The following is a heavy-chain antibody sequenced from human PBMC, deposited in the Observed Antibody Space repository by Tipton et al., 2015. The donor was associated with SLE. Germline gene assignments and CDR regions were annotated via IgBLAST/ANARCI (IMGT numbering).Heavy chain of an antibody. CDR1: GSSINSGYY. Sequence: TLSLTCAVSGSSINSGYYWGWIRQPPGKGLECIGSMAHSGNTYYDSSLRSRVTISVDTSKNQFSLKLSSVTAADTAVYYCARGRTTGRLDYWGQGTLVTVSS. D-gene: IGHD1-1*01. J-gene: IGHJ4*02. CDR3: ARGRTTGRLDY. CDR2: MAHSGNT. V-gene: IGHV4-38-2*01.